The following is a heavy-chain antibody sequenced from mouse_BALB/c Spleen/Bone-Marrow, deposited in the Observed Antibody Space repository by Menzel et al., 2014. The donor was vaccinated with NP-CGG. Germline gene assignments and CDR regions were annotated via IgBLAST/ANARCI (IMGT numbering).Heavy chain of an antibody. CDR1: GDSITSGY. CDR2: ISYTGNT. CDR3: ARSLGRFDY. D-gene: IGHD4-1*01. V-gene: IGHV3-8*02. Sequence: EVQLQQSGPSLIKPSQTLSLTCSVTGDSITSGYWNWIRKFPGSELEYMGYISYTGNTYYNPSLKSRISIARDTSKNQYYLQLHSVTTEGTATYFCARSLGRFDYWGQGATLTVSS. J-gene: IGHJ2*01.